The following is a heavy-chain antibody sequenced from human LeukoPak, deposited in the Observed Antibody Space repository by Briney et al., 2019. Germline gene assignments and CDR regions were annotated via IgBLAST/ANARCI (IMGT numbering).Heavy chain of an antibody. CDR3: ARWYYSGDY. D-gene: IGHD2/OR15-2a*01. V-gene: IGHV4-61*02. J-gene: IGHJ4*02. CDR2: IYTSGST. Sequence: PSETLSLTCTVAGGSISIGSSYWSWIRQPAGKGLEWIGRIYTSGSTNYNPSLKSRVTISVDTSKNQFSLKLSSVTAADTAVYYCARWYYSGDYWGQGTLVTVSS. CDR1: GGSISIGSSY.